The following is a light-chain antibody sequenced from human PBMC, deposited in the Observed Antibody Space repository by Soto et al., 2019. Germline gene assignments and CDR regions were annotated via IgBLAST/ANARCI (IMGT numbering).Light chain of an antibody. CDR3: QSYDNSLTDSVV. CDR1: SSNIGAGYD. J-gene: IGLJ2*01. Sequence: QSVLTQPASVSGAPGQKVTISCSASSSNIGAGYDVNLYQQFPGTAPKLLIYGDSNRPSGVPDRFSGSKSGTSDSLAITGLQAEDEADDYCQSYDNSLTDSVVFGGGTKLTVL. CDR2: GDS. V-gene: IGLV1-40*01.